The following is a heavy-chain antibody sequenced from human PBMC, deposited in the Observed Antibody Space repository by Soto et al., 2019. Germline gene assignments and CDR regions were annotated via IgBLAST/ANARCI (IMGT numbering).Heavy chain of an antibody. D-gene: IGHD6-13*01. Sequence: GGSLRLSCAASGFTFSSYAMHWVRQAPGKGLEWVAVISYDGSNKYYADSVKGRFTISRDNSKNSLYLQMNSLRAEDTAVYYCARAKAAAGKGVGYYYYGMDVWGQGTTVTVSS. CDR1: GFTFSSYA. V-gene: IGHV3-30-3*01. J-gene: IGHJ6*02. CDR3: ARAKAAAGKGVGYYYYGMDV. CDR2: ISYDGSNK.